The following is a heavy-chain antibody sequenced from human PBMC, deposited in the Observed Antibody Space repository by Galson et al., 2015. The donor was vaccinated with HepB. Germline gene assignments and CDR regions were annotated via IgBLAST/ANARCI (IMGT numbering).Heavy chain of an antibody. CDR1: GFTFSSYG. J-gene: IGHJ4*02. Sequence: SLRLSCAASGFTFSSYGMHWVRQAPGKGLEWVAVISYDGSNQYYADFVKGRFTIARDNSKNTLSLQMNSLRAEDTAVYYCGKEANYGGHLVTEYWVQGTLFTVSS. V-gene: IGHV3-30*18. CDR2: ISYDGSNQ. CDR3: GKEANYGGHLVTEY. D-gene: IGHD4-23*01.